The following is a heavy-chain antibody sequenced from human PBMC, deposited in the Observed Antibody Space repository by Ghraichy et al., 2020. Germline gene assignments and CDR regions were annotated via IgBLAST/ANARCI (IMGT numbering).Heavy chain of an antibody. CDR2: ISSSSTI. CDR3: ARVGPDSSSWTYYYYYGMDV. Sequence: GGSLRLSCAASGFTFSSYSMNWVRQAPGKGLEWVSYISSSSTIYYADSVKGRFTISRDNAKNSLYLQMNSLRDEDTAVYYCARVGPDSSSWTYYYYYGMDVWGQGTTVTVSS. CDR1: GFTFSSYS. J-gene: IGHJ6*02. V-gene: IGHV3-48*02. D-gene: IGHD6-13*01.